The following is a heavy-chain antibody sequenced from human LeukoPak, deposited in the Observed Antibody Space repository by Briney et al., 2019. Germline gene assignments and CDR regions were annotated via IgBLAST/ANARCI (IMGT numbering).Heavy chain of an antibody. CDR1: GFTFSSYA. CDR3: AKNRVCSGGSCYFEFHDY. J-gene: IGHJ4*02. D-gene: IGHD2-15*01. V-gene: IGHV3-23*01. Sequence: GGSLRLSCAASGFTFSSYAMSWVRQAPGKGLEWVSATSCSGGSTYYADSVKGRFTISRDNSKNTLYLQMNSLRAEDTAVYYCAKNRVCSGGSCYFEFHDYWGQGTLVTVSS. CDR2: TSCSGGST.